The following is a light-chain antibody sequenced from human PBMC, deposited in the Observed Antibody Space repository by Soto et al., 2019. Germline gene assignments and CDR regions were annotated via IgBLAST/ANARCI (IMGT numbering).Light chain of an antibody. J-gene: IGKJ1*01. V-gene: IGKV3-11*01. CDR3: QQRSNWPPWT. CDR1: RSVSSY. CDR2: DAS. Sequence: EIVLTQSPATLSLSPGDRATLSCRARRSVSSYLAWYQQKPGQAPRLLIYDASNRATGIPARFSGSGSGTDFTLTISSPEPEDFAVYYCQQRSNWPPWTFGQGTKVEIK.